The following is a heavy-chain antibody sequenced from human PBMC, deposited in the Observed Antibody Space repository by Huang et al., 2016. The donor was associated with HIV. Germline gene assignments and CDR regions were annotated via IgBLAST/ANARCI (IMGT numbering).Heavy chain of an antibody. CDR1: GLTFSSYA. D-gene: IGHD6-19*01. Sequence: QVQLVESGGGVVQHGRSLRLSWAASGLTFSSYAMHWVRQAPGKVLEWVAVISYDGTTKYYADSVKDRFTISRDNSKNSLYLQMNSLRTEDAAMYYCARHRAVAGSDYWGQGTLVTVSS. CDR2: ISYDGTTK. CDR3: ARHRAVAGSDY. J-gene: IGHJ4*02. V-gene: IGHV3-30-3*01.